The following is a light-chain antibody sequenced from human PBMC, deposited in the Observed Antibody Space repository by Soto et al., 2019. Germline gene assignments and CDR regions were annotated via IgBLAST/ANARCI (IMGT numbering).Light chain of an antibody. CDR1: QSLSSGY. CDR3: QQYGSSPLT. J-gene: IGKJ4*01. V-gene: IGKV3-20*01. Sequence: EIVLTQSPGTLSLSPGERATLSCRASQSLSSGYLAWYQQKPGQAPRLLIYGASYRATGIPDRFSGTASGTDFTLTISRLEPEDFAVYYCQQYGSSPLTFGGGTKVEIK. CDR2: GAS.